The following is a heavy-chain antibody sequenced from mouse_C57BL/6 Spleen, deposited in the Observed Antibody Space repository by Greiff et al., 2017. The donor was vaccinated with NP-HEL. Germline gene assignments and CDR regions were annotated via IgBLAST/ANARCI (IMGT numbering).Heavy chain of an antibody. V-gene: IGHV1-82*01. J-gene: IGHJ4*01. Sequence: QVQLQQSGLELVKPGASVKISCKASGYAFSSSWMNWVKQRPGKGLEWIGRIYPGDGDTNYNGKFKGKATLTADKSSSTAYMQLSSLTSEDSAVYFCARLEGNYGAMDYWGQGTSVTVSS. CDR1: GYAFSSSW. CDR3: ARLEGNYGAMDY. D-gene: IGHD2-1*01. CDR2: IYPGDGDT.